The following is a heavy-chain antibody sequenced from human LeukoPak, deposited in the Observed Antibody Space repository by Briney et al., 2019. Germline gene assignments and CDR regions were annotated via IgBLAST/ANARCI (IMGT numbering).Heavy chain of an antibody. CDR2: INWNGYSK. CDR3: TRAPNIGSYWPLDY. Sequence: PGGSLRLSCAASGINFHNYGMSWVRQAPGKGLEWVSGINWNGYSKGCVDSVRGRFTNSRDDAKNSLHLQMNSLRAEDTALYFCTRAPNIGSYWPLDYWGPGTLVTVSS. CDR1: GINFHNYG. J-gene: IGHJ4*02. D-gene: IGHD1-26*01. V-gene: IGHV3-20*04.